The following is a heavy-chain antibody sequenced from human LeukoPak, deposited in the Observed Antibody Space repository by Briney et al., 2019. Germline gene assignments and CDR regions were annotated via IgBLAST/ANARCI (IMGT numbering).Heavy chain of an antibody. J-gene: IGHJ5*02. CDR3: ARDPGFASSTSCWDWFDP. Sequence: PGRSLRLSCAASGFTFSSYAMHWVRQAPGKGLEWVAVISYDGSNKYYADSVKGRSTISRDNSKNTLYLQMNSLRAEDTAVYYCARDPGFASSTSCWDWFDPWGQGTLVTVSS. D-gene: IGHD2-2*01. CDR2: ISYDGSNK. V-gene: IGHV3-30-3*01. CDR1: GFTFSSYA.